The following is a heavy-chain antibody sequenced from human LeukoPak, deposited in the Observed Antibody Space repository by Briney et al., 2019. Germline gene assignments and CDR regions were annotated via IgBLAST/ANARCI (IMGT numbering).Heavy chain of an antibody. CDR2: INPNSGGT. CDR3: ARADIVVVPAAMPSAKFDP. CDR1: GYTFTGYY. D-gene: IGHD2-2*01. J-gene: IGHJ5*02. V-gene: IGHV1-2*02. Sequence: GASVKVSCKASGYTFTGYYMHWVRQAPGQGLEWMGWINPNSGGTNYAQKFQGRVTMTRDTSISTAYMELSRLRSDDTAVYYCARADIVVVPAAMPSAKFDPWGQGTLVTVSS.